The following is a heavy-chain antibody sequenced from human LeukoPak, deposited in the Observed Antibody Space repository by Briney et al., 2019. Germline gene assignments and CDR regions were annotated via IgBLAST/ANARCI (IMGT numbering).Heavy chain of an antibody. D-gene: IGHD3-22*01. CDR2: ISSSSSTI. Sequence: GGSLRLSCAASGFTVSSNYMSWVRQAPGKGLEWVSYISSSSSTIYYADSVKGRFTISRDNAKNSLYLQMNSLRAEDTAVYYCARDLYMIAPLFAFDIWGQGTMVTVSS. V-gene: IGHV3-48*04. J-gene: IGHJ3*02. CDR3: ARDLYMIAPLFAFDI. CDR1: GFTVSSNY.